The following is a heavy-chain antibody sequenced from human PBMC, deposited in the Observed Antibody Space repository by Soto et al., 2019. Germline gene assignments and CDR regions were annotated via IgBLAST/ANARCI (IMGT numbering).Heavy chain of an antibody. J-gene: IGHJ4*02. CDR2: INTDNGDA. D-gene: IGHD1-1*01. Sequence: ASVNVSCKASGYTFTSYSIHWVRQAPGQGLEWIGWINTDNGDAKYSQKFQGRVTVTRETSATTAYMEVSSLRSEEKAVYYCARYQLYVVYWGLGTLVTVSS. CDR3: ARYQLYVVY. V-gene: IGHV1-3*04. CDR1: GYTFTSYS.